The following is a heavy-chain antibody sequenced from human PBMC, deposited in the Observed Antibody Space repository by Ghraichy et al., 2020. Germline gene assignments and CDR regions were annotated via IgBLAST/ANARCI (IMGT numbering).Heavy chain of an antibody. CDR2: INAGNGNT. Sequence: ASVKVSCKASGYTFTSYAMHWVRQAPGQRLEWMGWINAGNGNTKYSQKFQGRVTITRDTSASTAYMELSSLRSEDTAVYYCARAYSSSWSDFDYWGQGTLVTVSS. J-gene: IGHJ4*02. V-gene: IGHV1-3*01. CDR3: ARAYSSSWSDFDY. D-gene: IGHD6-13*01. CDR1: GYTFTSYA.